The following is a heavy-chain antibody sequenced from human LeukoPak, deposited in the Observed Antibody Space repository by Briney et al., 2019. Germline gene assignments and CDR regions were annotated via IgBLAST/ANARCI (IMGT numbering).Heavy chain of an antibody. Sequence: NPSETLSLTCTVSGGSISSYYWSWIRQPPGKGLEWIGYIYYSGSTNYNPSLKSRVTISVDTSKNQFSLKLSSVTAADTAVYYCARDATVTTIPDDYYYGMDVWGQGTTVTVSS. CDR2: IYYSGST. D-gene: IGHD4-11*01. J-gene: IGHJ6*02. V-gene: IGHV4-59*01. CDR1: GGSISSYY. CDR3: ARDATVTTIPDDYYYGMDV.